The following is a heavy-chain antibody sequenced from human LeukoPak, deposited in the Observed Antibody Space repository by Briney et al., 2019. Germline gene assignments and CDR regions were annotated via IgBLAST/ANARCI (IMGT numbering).Heavy chain of an antibody. Sequence: GGSPRLSCAASGFTFSDSWMSWVRQAPGKGLEWVAIMRQDGSAKGYVDSVKGRFTISRDKARNTLHLQMNSLRPENTAVYYCAAYTLWVVGVVWGQGTTVTVSS. V-gene: IGHV3-7*01. CDR1: GFTFSDSW. J-gene: IGHJ6*02. CDR3: AAYTLWVVGVV. D-gene: IGHD3-16*01. CDR2: MRQDGSAK.